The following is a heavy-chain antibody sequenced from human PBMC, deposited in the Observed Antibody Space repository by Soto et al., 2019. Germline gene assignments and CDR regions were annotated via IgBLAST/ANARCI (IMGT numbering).Heavy chain of an antibody. CDR3: ARDLKKTPLLWFGELGGPDY. CDR1: GGSFSGYY. V-gene: IGHV4-34*01. CDR2: INHSGST. Sequence: SETLSLTCAVYGGSFSGYYWSWIRQPPGKGLEWIGEINHSGSTNYNPSLKSRVTISVDTSKNQFSLKLSSVTAADTAVYYCARDLKKTPLLWFGELGGPDYWGQGTLVTVSS. D-gene: IGHD3-10*01. J-gene: IGHJ4*02.